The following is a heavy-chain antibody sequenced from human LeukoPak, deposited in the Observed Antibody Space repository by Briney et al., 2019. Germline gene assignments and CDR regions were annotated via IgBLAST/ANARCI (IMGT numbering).Heavy chain of an antibody. CDR2: FYYGAIT. V-gene: IGHV4-59*12. CDR1: GGSITGYY. J-gene: IGHJ3*02. D-gene: IGHD3-22*01. CDR3: ARVRGNYYYDSSGYPRVHAFDI. Sequence: AETLALTGTVSGGSITGYYWGWIRRPPGKGRECMGDFYYGAITNSNHSLNSRVTISVDTSKNQFSLKLSSVTAADTAVYYCARVRGNYYYDSSGYPRVHAFDIWGQGTMVTVSS.